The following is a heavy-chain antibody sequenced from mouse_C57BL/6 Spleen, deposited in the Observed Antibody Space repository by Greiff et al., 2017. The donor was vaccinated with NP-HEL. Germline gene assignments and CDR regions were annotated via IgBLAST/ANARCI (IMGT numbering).Heavy chain of an antibody. CDR1: GYAFSSSW. Sequence: QVQLQQSGPELVKPGASVKISCKASGYAFSSSWMNWVKQRPGKGLEWIGRIYPGDGDTNYNGKFKGKATLTADKSSSTAYMQLSSLTSEDSAVYFCANTVVAPYYYAMDYWGQGTSVTVSS. CDR3: ANTVVAPYYYAMDY. CDR2: IYPGDGDT. V-gene: IGHV1-82*01. D-gene: IGHD1-1*01. J-gene: IGHJ4*01.